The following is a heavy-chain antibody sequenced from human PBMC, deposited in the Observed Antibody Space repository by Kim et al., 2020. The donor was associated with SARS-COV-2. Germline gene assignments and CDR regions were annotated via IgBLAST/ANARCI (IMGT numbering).Heavy chain of an antibody. CDR1: GFTFSTYW. CDR3: ARVPF. V-gene: IGHV3-74*01. J-gene: IGHJ4*02. Sequence: GGSLRLSCAASGFTFSTYWMDWVRQAPGKGPVWVSRIYNDGSTTLYADSVTGRFTISRDTSTNTLFLQMTRLRADDTGVYYCARVPFWGQGTLVTVSS. CDR2: IYNDGSTT.